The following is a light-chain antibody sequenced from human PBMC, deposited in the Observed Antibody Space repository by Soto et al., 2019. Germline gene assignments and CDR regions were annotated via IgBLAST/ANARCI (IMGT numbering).Light chain of an antibody. V-gene: IGKV1-9*01. CDR2: SAS. CDR1: QGMSTY. CDR3: HQLNGYQLA. J-gene: IGKJ4*01. Sequence: DIQLTQSPSFLSASVGDTVTITCRASQGMSTYLAWYQQKPGKVPKLLIRSASTLQSGFPRGFSGGGSGTKFTLTFITLKPDDSGIYYCHQLNGYQLAFGGGTNVEIK.